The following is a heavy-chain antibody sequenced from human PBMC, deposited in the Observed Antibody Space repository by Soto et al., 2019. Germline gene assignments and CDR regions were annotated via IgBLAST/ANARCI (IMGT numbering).Heavy chain of an antibody. CDR2: INPNGGST. Sequence: QVQLVQSGAEVKKPGASVKVSCKASGYTFINYYIHWVRQAPGQGLEWMGVINPNGGSTVYAQKFQGTVTLTRDTSTSTVYVELSSLRSDHTAVYFCVRATAARQRDYSYHYYLHIWGKGTTVTVSS. J-gene: IGHJ6*03. D-gene: IGHD6-6*01. CDR1: GYTFINYY. V-gene: IGHV1-46*03. CDR3: VRATAARQRDYSYHYYLHI.